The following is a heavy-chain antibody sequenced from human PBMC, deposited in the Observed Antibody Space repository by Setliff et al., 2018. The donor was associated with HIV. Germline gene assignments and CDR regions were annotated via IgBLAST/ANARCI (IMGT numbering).Heavy chain of an antibody. J-gene: IGHJ4*02. V-gene: IGHV1-46*01. CDR2: INPSIVST. CDR1: GYKFTSYY. CDR3: ARKGSGSSFDFEY. Sequence: GASVKVSCKASGYKFTSYYIHWVRQAPGQGLEWMGIINPSIVSTTYAEKFQGRVTITRDTSASTAYMELSSLRSEDTAVYYCARKGSGSSFDFEYWGQGTLVTVSS. D-gene: IGHD3-10*01.